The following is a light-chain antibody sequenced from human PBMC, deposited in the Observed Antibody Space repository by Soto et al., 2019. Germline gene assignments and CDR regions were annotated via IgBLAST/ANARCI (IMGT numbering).Light chain of an antibody. CDR3: LKHNSYPLT. CDR1: HGIRND. CDR2: AAS. Sequence: DIQMPQSTSSLSASVGYISTITCLASHGIRNDLGWYQQKPGKDPKRLIYAASSLQSGVPSRFSGSGSGTEFTLTISSLQPEDFATYYCLKHNSYPLTCGQGTKGDIK. V-gene: IGKV1-17*01. J-gene: IGKJ1*01.